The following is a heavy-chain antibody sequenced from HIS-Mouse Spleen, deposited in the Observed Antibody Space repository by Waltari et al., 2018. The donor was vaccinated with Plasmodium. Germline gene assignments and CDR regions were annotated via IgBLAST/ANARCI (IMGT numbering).Heavy chain of an antibody. Sequence: EVQLVESGGGLVQPGRSLRLSCAASGFTFDDYAMHWVRQAPGKGLDGVSGIGWNGGSIGYADSGKGRFTISRDNAKNSLYLQMNSLRAEDTALYYCAKDQTPYQLLHFDYWGQGTLVTVSS. CDR1: GFTFDDYA. CDR2: IGWNGGSI. D-gene: IGHD2-2*01. V-gene: IGHV3-9*01. J-gene: IGHJ4*02. CDR3: AKDQTPYQLLHFDY.